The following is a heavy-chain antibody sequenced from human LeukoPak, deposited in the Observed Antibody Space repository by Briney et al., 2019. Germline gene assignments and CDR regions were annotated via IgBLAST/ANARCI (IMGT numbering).Heavy chain of an antibody. J-gene: IGHJ6*03. D-gene: IGHD1-26*01. CDR3: AADSGELSRYYYRYMDV. CDR2: FDPEEGER. Sequence: ASVKVSCKVSGYTLTELSIHWVRQAPGKGLEWMGGFDPEEGERIYAQKFQGRVTMTEDTSTDTAYMELSSLRSEDTAVYYCAADSGELSRYYYRYMDVWGKRTTVTVSS. CDR1: GYTLTELS. V-gene: IGHV1-24*01.